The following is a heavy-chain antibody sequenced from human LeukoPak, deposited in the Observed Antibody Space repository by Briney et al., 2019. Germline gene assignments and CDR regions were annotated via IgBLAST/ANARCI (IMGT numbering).Heavy chain of an antibody. D-gene: IGHD3-22*01. V-gene: IGHV3-21*01. Sequence: GGSLRLSCAASGFTFSSYSMNWVRQAPGKGLEWVSSISSSSSYIYYADSVKGRFTISRDNAKSSLYLQMNSLRAEDTAVYYCARAYNYYDSSGYHKGEIDYWGQGTLVTVSS. CDR3: ARAYNYYDSSGYHKGEIDY. CDR1: GFTFSSYS. CDR2: ISSSSSYI. J-gene: IGHJ4*02.